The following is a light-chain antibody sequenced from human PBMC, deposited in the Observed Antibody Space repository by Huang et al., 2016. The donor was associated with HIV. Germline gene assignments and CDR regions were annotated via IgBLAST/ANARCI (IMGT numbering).Light chain of an antibody. CDR3: LQLNSYPGT. CDR2: AAS. V-gene: IGKV1-9*01. Sequence: IQLTQSPSSLSASVGDRVTITCRASPDISSFLAWYQQKPWKAPKLLIYAASTLESGVPSRFSGSGSGTDFTLTINNLQPEDFATYYCLQLNSYPGTFGPGTNVDV. J-gene: IGKJ3*01. CDR1: PDISSF.